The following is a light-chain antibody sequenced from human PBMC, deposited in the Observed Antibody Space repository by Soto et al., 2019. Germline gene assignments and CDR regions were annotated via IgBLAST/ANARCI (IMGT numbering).Light chain of an antibody. CDR2: GAS. J-gene: IGKJ2*01. Sequence: EIVMTQSPATLSVSPGERATLSCSASQSVSSSLAWYQHKPGQAPRLLIYGASIRATGIPARVSGSGSGTEFTLTISSLQSEDFAAYYCQQYSNRYTFGQGTKLEIK. CDR3: QQYSNRYT. V-gene: IGKV3D-15*01. CDR1: QSVSSS.